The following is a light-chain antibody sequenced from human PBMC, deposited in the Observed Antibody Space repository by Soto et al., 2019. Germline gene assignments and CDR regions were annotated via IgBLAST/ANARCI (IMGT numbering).Light chain of an antibody. CDR1: QDVSNW. Sequence: DIQMTQSPSSVSASVGDRVTITCRASQDVSNWLAWFQQKPGKAPKLLIYAASTLQSGVPSRFSGSGSGTEFTLTISSLQTEDSATYYCQQANSFPVTFGQGTKVDIK. V-gene: IGKV1D-12*01. J-gene: IGKJ2*01. CDR2: AAS. CDR3: QQANSFPVT.